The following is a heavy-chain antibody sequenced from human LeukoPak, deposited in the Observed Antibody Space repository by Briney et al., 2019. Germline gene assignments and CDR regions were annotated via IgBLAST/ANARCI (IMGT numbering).Heavy chain of an antibody. CDR3: ARHVRSGWPNWFDP. D-gene: IGHD6-19*01. J-gene: IGHJ5*02. V-gene: IGHV4-39*01. Sequence: SETLSLTCTVSGGSISSSSYYWGWIRQPPGKGLEWIGSIYYSGSTYYNPSLKSRVTISVDTSKNQFSLRLSSVTAADTAVYYCARHVRSGWPNWFDPWGQGTLVTVSS. CDR1: GGSISSSSYY. CDR2: IYYSGST.